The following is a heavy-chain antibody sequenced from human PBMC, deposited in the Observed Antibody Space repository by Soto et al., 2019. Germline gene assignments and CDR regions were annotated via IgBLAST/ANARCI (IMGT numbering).Heavy chain of an antibody. CDR2: ISIRGGDE. J-gene: IGHJ4*02. CDR1: GFTFSSYA. CDR3: ARGTIVARQHLDY. Sequence: QVQLVESGGGVVQPVKSLRLSCAASGFTFSSYAMHCARQAPGKGLKWVTVISIRGGDEYYAESVRGRFTISRDDSKNTLYLKMDSLRVEDTAVYYCARGTIVARQHLDYWGQGTLVTVSS. V-gene: IGHV3-30*03. D-gene: IGHD6-6*01.